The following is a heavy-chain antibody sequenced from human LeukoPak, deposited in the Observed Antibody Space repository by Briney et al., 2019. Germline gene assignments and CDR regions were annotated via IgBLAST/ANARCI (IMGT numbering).Heavy chain of an antibody. CDR1: GFTFSSYS. CDR2: ISSSSSTI. CDR3: ARDDIVVVPAAPYYMDV. D-gene: IGHD2-2*01. V-gene: IGHV3-48*01. Sequence: GGSLRLSCAASGFTFSSYSMNWVRQAPGKGLEWVSYISSSSSTIYYADSVKGRFTISRDNAKNSLYLQMNSLRAEDTAVYYCARDDIVVVPAAPYYMDVWGEGTTVTVSS. J-gene: IGHJ6*03.